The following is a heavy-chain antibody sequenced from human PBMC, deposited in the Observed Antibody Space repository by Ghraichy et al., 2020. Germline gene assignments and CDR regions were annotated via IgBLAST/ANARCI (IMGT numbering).Heavy chain of an antibody. CDR3: AREIQALRYFDWLSPKGDAFDI. Sequence: LSLTCAASGFTFSTYAMHWVRQAPGKGLEWVTIISYDGSNKYYADSVKGRFTISRDNSKNTLYLQMNSLRAEDTAVYYCAREIQALRYFDWLSPKGDAFDIWGQGTMVTVSS. CDR2: ISYDGSNK. CDR1: GFTFSTYA. D-gene: IGHD3-9*01. J-gene: IGHJ3*02. V-gene: IGHV3-30-3*01.